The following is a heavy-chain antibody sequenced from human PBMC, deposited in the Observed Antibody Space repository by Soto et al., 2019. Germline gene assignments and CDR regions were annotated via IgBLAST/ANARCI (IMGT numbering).Heavy chain of an antibody. Sequence: QVHLVQSGAEVRKPGSSVKVSCKASGGIFSTYTLNWVRQAPGQGLEWLGRIIPVLGLPDYAQKFQGRVTITADRSTSTVYMELTSLRSEDTAKYYWVAIPDYWGQGTLVTVSS. D-gene: IGHD2-15*01. CDR3: VAIPDY. V-gene: IGHV1-69*02. CDR2: IIPVLGLP. CDR1: GGIFSTYT. J-gene: IGHJ4*02.